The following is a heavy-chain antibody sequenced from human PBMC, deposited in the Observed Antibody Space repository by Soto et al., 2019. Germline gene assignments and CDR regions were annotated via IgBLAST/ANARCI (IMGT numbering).Heavy chain of an antibody. CDR1: GGSISSYY. D-gene: IGHD3-22*01. CDR3: ARGYYDSSGYFDY. J-gene: IGHJ4*02. CDR2: IYYSGST. Sequence: SETLSLTCTVSGGSISSYYWSWIRQPPGKGLEWIGYIYYSGSTNYNPSLKSRVTISVDTSKNQFSLKLSSVTAADTAVYYCARGYYDSSGYFDYWGQGTLVTVSS. V-gene: IGHV4-59*01.